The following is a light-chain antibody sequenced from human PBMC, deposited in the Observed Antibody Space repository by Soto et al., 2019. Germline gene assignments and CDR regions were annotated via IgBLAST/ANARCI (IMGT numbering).Light chain of an antibody. CDR3: SSYTSTSTLV. J-gene: IGLJ2*01. CDR2: DVS. V-gene: IGLV2-14*01. CDR1: SSDVGAYDY. Sequence: QSALTQPASVSGSPGQSITISCTGTSSDVGAYDYVSWYQQHPRKATKLMIYDVSGRPSEVSNRFSGSKSGNTASLTISGLQAEDEADYYCSSYTSTSTLVFGGGTKVTVL.